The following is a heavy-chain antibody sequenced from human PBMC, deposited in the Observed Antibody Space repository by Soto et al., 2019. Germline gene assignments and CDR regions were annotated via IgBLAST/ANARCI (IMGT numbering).Heavy chain of an antibody. CDR1: GGTFSSYA. D-gene: IGHD6-19*01. V-gene: IGHV1-69*13. J-gene: IGHJ5*02. Sequence: ASVKVSCKASGGTFSSYAISWVRQAPGQGLEWMGGIIPIFGTANYAQKFQGRVTITADESTSTAYMELSSLRSEDTAVYYCARGGSGWYNWSDPWGQGTLVTVSS. CDR3: ARGGSGWYNWSDP. CDR2: IIPIFGTA.